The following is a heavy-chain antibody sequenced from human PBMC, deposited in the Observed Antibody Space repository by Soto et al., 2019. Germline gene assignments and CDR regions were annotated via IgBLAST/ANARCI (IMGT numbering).Heavy chain of an antibody. D-gene: IGHD5-12*01. Sequence: SETLSLTCTASGGSISSGGYYWSWIRQHPGKGLEWIGYIYYSGSTYYNPSLKSRVTISVDTSKNQFSLKLSSVTAADTAVYYCAILLAWQSEANNNWFDPWGQGTLVTVSS. J-gene: IGHJ5*02. CDR3: AILLAWQSEANNNWFDP. CDR2: IYYSGST. CDR1: GGSISSGGYY. V-gene: IGHV4-31*03.